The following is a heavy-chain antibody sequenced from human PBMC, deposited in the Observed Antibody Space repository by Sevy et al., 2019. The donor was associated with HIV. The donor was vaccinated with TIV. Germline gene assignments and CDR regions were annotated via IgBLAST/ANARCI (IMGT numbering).Heavy chain of an antibody. CDR1: GFTFSSYA. J-gene: IGHJ3*02. Sequence: GGSLRLSCAASGFTFSSYAMSWVRQAPGKGLECVSVISGSGGSTYYADSVKGRFTISRDYPKNTRYLQMNSLTAEDTAVYYCAKDVIYYYESVDVFDIWGQGTMVTVSS. D-gene: IGHD3-22*01. CDR2: ISGSGGST. V-gene: IGHV3-23*01. CDR3: AKDVIYYYESVDVFDI.